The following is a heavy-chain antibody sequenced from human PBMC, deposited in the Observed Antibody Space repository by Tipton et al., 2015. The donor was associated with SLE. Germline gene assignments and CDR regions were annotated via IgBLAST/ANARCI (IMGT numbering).Heavy chain of an antibody. D-gene: IGHD6-13*01. V-gene: IGHV6-1*01. CDR1: GDSISSNSAA. CDR2: TYYGSRWYR. J-gene: IGHJ4*02. Sequence: PGLVKPSQTLSLTCAISGDSISSNSAAWNWIRQSPSRGLEWLGRTYYGSRWYRDYAVSVKSRISIDADTSKNQISLQLNSVTPEDMAVYYCTRDSSISTGGGYFDYWGEGTLLTVSS. CDR3: TRDSSISTGGGYFDY.